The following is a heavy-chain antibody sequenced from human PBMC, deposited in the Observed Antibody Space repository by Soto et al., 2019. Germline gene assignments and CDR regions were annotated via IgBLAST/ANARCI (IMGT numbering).Heavy chain of an antibody. CDR1: GFTFSNHA. V-gene: IGHV3-23*01. D-gene: IGHD6-19*01. J-gene: IGHJ4*02. CDR2: ISGSGGST. Sequence: GGSLRLSCAASGFTFSNHAMNWVRQAPGKGLEWVSAISGSGGSTYYADSVKGRFTISRDNSKNTLYLQMNSLRAEDTAVYYCAKTARIAVAPYYFDYWGQGTLVTSPQ. CDR3: AKTARIAVAPYYFDY.